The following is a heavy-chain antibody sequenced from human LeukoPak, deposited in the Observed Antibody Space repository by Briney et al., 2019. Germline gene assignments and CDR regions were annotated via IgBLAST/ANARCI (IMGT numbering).Heavy chain of an antibody. CDR3: AREDFPHIDY. D-gene: IGHD3-3*01. J-gene: IGHJ4*02. CDR2: IYYSGST. Sequence: SQTLSLTCTVSGGSISSGDYYWTWIRQPPGKGLEWIGYIYYSGSTYYNPSLKSRVTISVDTSKNQFSLKLSSVTAADTAVYYRAREDFPHIDYWGQGTLVTVSS. V-gene: IGHV4-30-4*08. CDR1: GGSISSGDYY.